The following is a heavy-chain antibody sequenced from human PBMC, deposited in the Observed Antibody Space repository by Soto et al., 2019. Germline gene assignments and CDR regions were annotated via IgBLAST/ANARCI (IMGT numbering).Heavy chain of an antibody. CDR3: VRHQRYSSGWYIDY. CDR1: GGSISGSYYY. V-gene: IGHV4-39*01. Sequence: NPSETLSLTCAVSGGSISGSYYYWGWIRQPPGKGLEWIGNVYYRGTTYYNPSLKGRVTISVDTSKNQFSLKLSSVTAADTAVFFCVRHQRYSSGWYIDYWGQGTLVTVSS. J-gene: IGHJ4*02. CDR2: VYYRGTT. D-gene: IGHD6-19*01.